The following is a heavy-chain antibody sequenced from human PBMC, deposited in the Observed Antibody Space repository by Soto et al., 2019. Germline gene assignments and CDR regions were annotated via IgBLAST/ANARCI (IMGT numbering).Heavy chain of an antibody. J-gene: IGHJ4*02. CDR2: IYHSGST. CDR1: DGSIGSGGDS. V-gene: IGHV4-30-2*01. Sequence: PSETMSLTCGVSDGSIGSGGDSWSWTQQPPGKGLEWIGYIYHSGSTYYNPSLKSRVTISVDKSKNQFSLKLSSVTAADTAVYYCARIAVAGTRVDYWGQGTLVTVSS. D-gene: IGHD6-19*01. CDR3: ARIAVAGTRVDY.